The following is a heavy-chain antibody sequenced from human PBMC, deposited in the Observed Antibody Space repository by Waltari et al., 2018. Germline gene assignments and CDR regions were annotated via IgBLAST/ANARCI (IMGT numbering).Heavy chain of an antibody. CDR1: AGSISSGSYY. D-gene: IGHD3-3*01. CDR3: ARYYGNGEGWLDP. J-gene: IGHJ5*02. Sequence: QLQLQKSGPGLVKPSETLSLTCTVSAGSISSGSYYWGWIRQPPGKVLESIGYISYSGTTYDDLSLKSRVTLSVDTSRDQYSLSLRSVAAADTAVYYCARYYGNGEGWLDPWGQGTLVTVSS. V-gene: IGHV4-39*07. CDR2: ISYSGTT.